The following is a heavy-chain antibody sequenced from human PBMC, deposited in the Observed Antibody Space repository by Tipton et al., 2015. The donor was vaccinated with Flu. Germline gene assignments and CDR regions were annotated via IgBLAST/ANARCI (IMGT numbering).Heavy chain of an antibody. CDR3: AKETPRLTGGIDY. CDR1: GFTFSSFS. Sequence: RSLKLSCAVSGFTFSSFSMHWVCQAPGKGLDWVAVVSYDGRITYYADSVKGRFTISRDNSKNTLYVDMNSLRPEDTAVYYCAKETPRLTGGIDYWGQGTLVTVSS. V-gene: IGHV3-30*01. J-gene: IGHJ4*02. CDR2: VSYDGRIT. D-gene: IGHD2-15*01.